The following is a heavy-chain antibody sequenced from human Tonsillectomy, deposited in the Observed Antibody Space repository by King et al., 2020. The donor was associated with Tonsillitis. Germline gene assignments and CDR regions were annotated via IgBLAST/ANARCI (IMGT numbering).Heavy chain of an antibody. D-gene: IGHD3-10*01. Sequence: VQLQESGPGVVKPSETLSLTCIVSGGSISSYYWSWVRQPPGKGLEGVGCVSNSGSTNYNPSLRSRVTISVDSSKNQFSLNLGAVTAADTAVYYCVRGPMFRGVIIKGGPDFWGQGTLVTVSS. CDR3: VRGPMFRGVIIKGGPDF. CDR2: VSNSGST. J-gene: IGHJ4*02. V-gene: IGHV4-59*01. CDR1: GGSISSYY.